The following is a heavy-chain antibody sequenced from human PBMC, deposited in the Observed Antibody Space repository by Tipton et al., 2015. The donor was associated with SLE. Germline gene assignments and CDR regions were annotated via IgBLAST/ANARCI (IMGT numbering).Heavy chain of an antibody. CDR3: ARKELSTMRDY. Sequence: TLSLTCTVSGGPISTKNYYWSWIRQPAGKGLEWIGRIYDIGNTNFNPSLKSRVTISIDTSKNQFSMSLSSVSAADTAVYYCARKELSTMRDYWGQGTLVTVSS. CDR1: GGPISTKNYY. D-gene: IGHD5-24*01. CDR2: IYDIGNT. J-gene: IGHJ4*02. V-gene: IGHV4-61*02.